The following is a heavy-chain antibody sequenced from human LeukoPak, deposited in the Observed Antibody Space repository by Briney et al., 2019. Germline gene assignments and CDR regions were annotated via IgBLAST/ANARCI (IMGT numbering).Heavy chain of an antibody. CDR3: ARDPRVRGVIDY. CDR2: ISSSSSYI. V-gene: IGHV3-21*01. Sequence: GGSLRLSCAASGFTFSTFAMNWVRQAPGKGLEWVSSISSSSSYIYYADSVKGRFTISRDNAKNSLYLQMNSLRAEDTAVYYCARDPRVRGVIDYWGQGTLVTVSS. CDR1: GFTFSTFA. D-gene: IGHD3-10*01. J-gene: IGHJ4*02.